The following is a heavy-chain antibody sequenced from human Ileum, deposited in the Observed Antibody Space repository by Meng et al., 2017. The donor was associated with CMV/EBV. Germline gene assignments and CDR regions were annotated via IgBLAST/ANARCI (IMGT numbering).Heavy chain of an antibody. CDR3: ARDRFYDRSGNYYEIGY. CDR2: IYYRGTT. Sequence: HEVGPGLVHSSAILSLSCTVAGGSLRSSSQYCGWIRQPPGKGLEWVGSIYYRGTTYYNPSLESRVTISIDTSNNQLSLKLSSVTAADKAVYYCARDRFYDRSGNYYEIGYWGQGTLVTVSS. CDR1: GGSLRSSSQY. J-gene: IGHJ4*02. V-gene: IGHV4-39*07. D-gene: IGHD3-22*01.